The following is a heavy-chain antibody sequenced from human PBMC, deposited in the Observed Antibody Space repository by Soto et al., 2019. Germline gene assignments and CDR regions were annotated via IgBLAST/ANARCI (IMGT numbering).Heavy chain of an antibody. J-gene: IGHJ6*02. D-gene: IGHD6-13*01. CDR2: FDPEDGET. CDR3: ATALNSRVLNYYYYYGMDV. V-gene: IGHV1-24*01. CDR1: GYPVPELS. Sequence: ASGKVYCKVDGYPVPELSIQWVRQAQGKGLEWRGGFDPEDGETIYAQKFQGRVTMTEDTSTDTAYMELSSLRSEDTAVYYCATALNSRVLNYYYYYGMDVWGQGTTVTVS.